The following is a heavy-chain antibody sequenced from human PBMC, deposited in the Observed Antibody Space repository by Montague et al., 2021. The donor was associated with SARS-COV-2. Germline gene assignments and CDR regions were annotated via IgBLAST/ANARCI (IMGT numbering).Heavy chain of an antibody. CDR1: GGSISSPDYY. CDR2: ISYAGSN. V-gene: IGHV4-39*01. CDR3: ARQLPPYCSTNKCYPYYLDV. J-gene: IGHJ4*02. D-gene: IGHD2-2*01. Sequence: SETLSLTCTVSGGSISSPDYYWGWLRQSPGMGLECLGSISYAGSNYYNPSLRSRVSFSMDTSKNPFSLSLNSVTAADTAVCSCARQLPPYCSTNKCYPYYLDVWGQGALVTVSS.